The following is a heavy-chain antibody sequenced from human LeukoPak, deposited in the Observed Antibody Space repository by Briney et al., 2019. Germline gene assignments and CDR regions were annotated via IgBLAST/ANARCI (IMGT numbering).Heavy chain of an antibody. V-gene: IGHV3-30-3*01. Sequence: PGGSLRLSCAASGFTFSSYAMHWVRQAPGKGLEWVAVISYDGSNKYYADSVKGRFTISRDNSKNTLYLQMNSLRAEDTAVYYCARVWGSAAAGRVFDPGGKGPLVTVS. J-gene: IGHJ5*02. D-gene: IGHD6-13*01. CDR2: ISYDGSNK. CDR1: GFTFSSYA. CDR3: ARVWGSAAAGRVFDP.